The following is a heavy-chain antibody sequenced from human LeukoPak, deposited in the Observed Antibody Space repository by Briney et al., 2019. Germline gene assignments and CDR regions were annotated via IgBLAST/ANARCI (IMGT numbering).Heavy chain of an antibody. CDR2: INSDGNSI. Sequence: PGGSLRLSCAASGLTFTSYWMHWVRQAPGKGLVWVSRINSDGNSISYADAVKGRFTISRDNAKNTLFLEMNSLRAEDTAVYHCARGSVQSGTPQVYWGQGTLVTVSS. CDR1: GLTFTSYW. V-gene: IGHV3-74*01. D-gene: IGHD1-1*01. J-gene: IGHJ4*02. CDR3: ARGSVQSGTPQVY.